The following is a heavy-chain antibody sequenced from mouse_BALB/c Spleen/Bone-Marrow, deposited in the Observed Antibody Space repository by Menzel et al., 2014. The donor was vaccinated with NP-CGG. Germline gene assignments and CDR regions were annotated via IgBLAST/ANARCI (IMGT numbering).Heavy chain of an antibody. J-gene: IGHJ3*01. Sequence: EVKLMESGGGLVQPGGSLKLSCAASGFDFSSYWMSWVRQAPGKGLEWIGEINPDSSTINYTPSLKDKFIISRVNAKNTLYLQKNKVRSEDTALYYCTRLHYYGYSAHWGQGTLVTVST. CDR1: GFDFSSYW. CDR3: TRLHYYGYSAH. D-gene: IGHD1-2*01. V-gene: IGHV4-1*02. CDR2: INPDSSTI.